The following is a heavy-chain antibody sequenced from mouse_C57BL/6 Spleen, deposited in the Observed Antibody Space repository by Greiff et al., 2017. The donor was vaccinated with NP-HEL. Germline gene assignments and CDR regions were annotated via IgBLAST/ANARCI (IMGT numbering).Heavy chain of an antibody. CDR2: ILPSIGST. Sequence: VQLVESGSELRSPGSSVKLSCKDFDSEVFPNAHMSWVRQKAGQGFEWIGGILPSIGSTFYGEMFEDKATLDADTLSTTAYLQLNSRTSEDSAIYYCARRRGFITTVVDWYFGVGGTGTTVTVSS. D-gene: IGHD1-1*01. V-gene: IGHV15-2*01. CDR1: DSEVFPNAH. J-gene: IGHJ1*03. CDR3: ARRRGFITTVVDWYFGV.